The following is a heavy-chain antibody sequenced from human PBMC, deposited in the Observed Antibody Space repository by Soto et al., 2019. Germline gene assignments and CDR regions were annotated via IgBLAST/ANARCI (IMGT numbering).Heavy chain of an antibody. D-gene: IGHD3-10*01. CDR1: GYTFTSYG. CDR3: SRVDPGDTSPFDH. CDR2: INPFDGSR. J-gene: IGHJ4*02. Sequence: GASVKVSCKAAGYTFTSYGISGVRQAPGQGLEWMGWINPFDGSRMFAQSFQGRVTMTRDTSTSTVYMEVSSLRSEDTAVYYCSRVDPGDTSPFDHWGQGTLVTVSS. V-gene: IGHV1-18*01.